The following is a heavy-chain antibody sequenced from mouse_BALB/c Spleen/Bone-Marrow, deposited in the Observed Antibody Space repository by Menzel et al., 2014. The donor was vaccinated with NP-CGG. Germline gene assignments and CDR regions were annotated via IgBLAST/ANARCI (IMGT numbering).Heavy chain of an antibody. CDR3: TIRYYAMDY. Sequence: VKLQESGAELARPGASVKMSCQASGYTFTRYTMHWEKKRPGQGLEWIGYIIPNSGYSNYNQKFKDKATLTADKPSSTVYMQLSSLTSEDSAVYYCTIRYYAMDYWGQGTSVTVSS. CDR2: IIPNSGYS. V-gene: IGHV1-4*01. J-gene: IGHJ4*01. D-gene: IGHD1-1*01. CDR1: GYTFTRYT.